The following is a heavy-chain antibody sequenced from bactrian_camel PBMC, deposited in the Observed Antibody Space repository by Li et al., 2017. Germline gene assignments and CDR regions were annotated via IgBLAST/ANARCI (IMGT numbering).Heavy chain of an antibody. J-gene: IGHJ4*01. Sequence: HVQLVESGGGSVQAGGSVRLSCVASGITISSHSMAWFRQAPGKEREGVASIHSSGSTNYVDSVKDRFTISKDNAKNTLYLQMNSLKPEDTAVYFCTAGWRGWSSLDWSRYNYWGKGTQVTVS. D-gene: IGHD1*01. CDR1: GITISSHS. CDR3: TAGWRGWSSLDWSRYNY. CDR2: IHSSGST. V-gene: IGHV3S53*01.